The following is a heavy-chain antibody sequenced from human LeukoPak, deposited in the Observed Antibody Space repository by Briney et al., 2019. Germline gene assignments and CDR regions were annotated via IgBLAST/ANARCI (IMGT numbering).Heavy chain of an antibody. D-gene: IGHD1-26*01. J-gene: IGHJ3*01. CDR3: ARDNAGLVKHLDAFDL. CDR1: GFTFSSYG. Sequence: GGSLRLPCAASGFTFSSYGMHWVRQAPGKGLEWVAVIWYDGSNKYYADSVKGRFTISRDNSKNTLYLQMNSLRAEDTAVYYCARDNAGLVKHLDAFDLWGQGTMVTVSS. CDR2: IWYDGSNK. V-gene: IGHV3-33*01.